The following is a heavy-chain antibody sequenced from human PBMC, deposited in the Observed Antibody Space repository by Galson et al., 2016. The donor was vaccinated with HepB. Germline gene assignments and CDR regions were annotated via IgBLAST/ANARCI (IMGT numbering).Heavy chain of an antibody. J-gene: IGHJ4*02. Sequence: ALRLSCAASGFTFNTYAMSWVRQARGKGLEWVSTLSASGGATYYSDSVKGRFTISRDNSKNTLYLQMNSLRDEDTAVYYCAKGRTGTTGPVEYWGQGTLVTVSS. D-gene: IGHD1-1*01. CDR2: LSASGGAT. V-gene: IGHV3-23*01. CDR1: GFTFNTYA. CDR3: AKGRTGTTGPVEY.